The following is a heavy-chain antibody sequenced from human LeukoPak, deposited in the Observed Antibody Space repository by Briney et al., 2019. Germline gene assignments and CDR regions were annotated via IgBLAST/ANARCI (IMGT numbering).Heavy chain of an antibody. CDR1: GGSISSSNW. CDR3: AREMRSDYYYYGMDV. Sequence: PSETLSLTCAVSGGSISSSNWWSWVRQPPGKGLEWIGGIYHSGSTNYNPSLKSRVTISVDKSKNQFSLKLSSVTAADTAVYYCAREMRSDYYYYGMDVWGQGTTVTVSS. CDR2: IYHSGST. J-gene: IGHJ6*02. V-gene: IGHV4-4*02.